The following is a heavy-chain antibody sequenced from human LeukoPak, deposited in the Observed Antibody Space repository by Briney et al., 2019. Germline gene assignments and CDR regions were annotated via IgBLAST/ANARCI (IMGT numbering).Heavy chain of an antibody. Sequence: ASVKVSCKASGYTFTSYYMHWVRQAPGQGLEWMGWINPNSGGTNYAQKFQGRVTMTRDTSISTAYMELSRLRSDDTAVYYCARDIVYGSGSYYNWGQGTLVTVSS. CDR1: GYTFTSYY. CDR2: INPNSGGT. D-gene: IGHD3-10*01. CDR3: ARDIVYGSGSYYN. J-gene: IGHJ4*02. V-gene: IGHV1-2*02.